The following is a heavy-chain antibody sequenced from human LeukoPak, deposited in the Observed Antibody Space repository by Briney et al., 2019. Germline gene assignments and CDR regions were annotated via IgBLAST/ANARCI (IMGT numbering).Heavy chain of an antibody. Sequence: PGGSLRLSCAASGFTFSSYSMNWVRQAPGKGLEWVSYISSSSGTIYHADSVKGRFTISRDNAKNSLYLQMTSLRDEDTAVYYCARDVGYDLGYWGQGTLVTVSS. CDR2: ISSSSGTI. CDR3: ARDVGYDLGY. D-gene: IGHD5-12*01. V-gene: IGHV3-48*02. J-gene: IGHJ4*02. CDR1: GFTFSSYS.